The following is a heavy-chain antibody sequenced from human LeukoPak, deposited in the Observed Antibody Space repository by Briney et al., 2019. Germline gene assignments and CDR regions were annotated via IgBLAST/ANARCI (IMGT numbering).Heavy chain of an antibody. V-gene: IGHV1-18*01. Sequence: ASVKVSCKASGYIFSAYGISWVRQAPGQGLEWMGWISGYNGHTNCAQHLQSRVTMTIEPSTNTANVEARSLRSDDTAVYYCARDDVVSFHAHDYWGQGTLVTVSS. CDR2: ISGYNGHT. CDR1: GYIFSAYG. CDR3: ARDDVVSFHAHDY. D-gene: IGHD2-21*01. J-gene: IGHJ4*02.